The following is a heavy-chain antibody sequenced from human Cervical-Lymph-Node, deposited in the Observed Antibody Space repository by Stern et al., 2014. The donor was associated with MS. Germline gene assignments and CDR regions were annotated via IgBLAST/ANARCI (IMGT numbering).Heavy chain of an antibody. J-gene: IGHJ3*02. V-gene: IGHV1-69*06. CDR2: IIPIFGTA. Sequence: QLVQSGAEVKKPGSSVKVSCKASGGTFSSYAISWVRQAPGQGLEWMGGIIPIFGTANYAQKFHGRVTITADKSTSTAYMELSSLRSEDTAVYYCARTRGPTIHDAFDIWGQGTMVTVSS. CDR1: GGTFSSYA. CDR3: ARTRGPTIHDAFDI. D-gene: IGHD5-24*01.